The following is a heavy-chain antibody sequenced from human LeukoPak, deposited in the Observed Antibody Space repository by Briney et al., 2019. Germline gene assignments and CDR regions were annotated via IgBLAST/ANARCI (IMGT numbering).Heavy chain of an antibody. CDR1: GSFLSSDYY. V-gene: IGHV4-38-2*02. Sequence: SGTLSLTCTVSGSFLSSDYYWGWIRQPPGKGLEWIGSIYYSGSGNTYYNASLKSRVAIFVDTPKKQFSLNLRSVTAADTAIYYCASRGARFFDDYWGQGTLVIVSS. D-gene: IGHD3-3*01. CDR2: IYYSGSGNT. J-gene: IGHJ4*02. CDR3: ASRGARFFDDY.